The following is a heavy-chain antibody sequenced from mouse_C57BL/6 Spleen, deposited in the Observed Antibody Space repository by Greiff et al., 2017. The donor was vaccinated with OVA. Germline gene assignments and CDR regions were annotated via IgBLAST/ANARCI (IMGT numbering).Heavy chain of an antibody. CDR3: ARRGINNGYYDYFDY. CDR1: GYAFSSYW. V-gene: IGHV1-80*01. J-gene: IGHJ2*01. CDR2: IYPGDGDT. Sequence: VQLQQSGAELVKPGASVKISCKASGYAFSSYWMNWVKQRPGKGLEWIGQIYPGDGDTNYNGKFKGKATLTADKSSSTAYMQLSSLTSEDSAVDFCARRGINNGYYDYFDYWGQGTTLTVSS. D-gene: IGHD2-3*01.